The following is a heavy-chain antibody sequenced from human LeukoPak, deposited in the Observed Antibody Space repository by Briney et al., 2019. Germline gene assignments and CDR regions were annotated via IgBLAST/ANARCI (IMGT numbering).Heavy chain of an antibody. V-gene: IGHV1-2*02. CDR2: INPNTGGT. J-gene: IGHJ5*02. D-gene: IGHD3-16*02. CDR3: ASSFYRQTDA. Sequence: GASVKVPCKASGYTVSGYYVHWVRQAPGQGLEWMGWINPNTGGTNYAQKFQGRVVMTMDTAISTAYQELSRLTSDDTAIYYCASSFYRQTDAWGQGYLVTVSS. CDR1: GYTVSGYY.